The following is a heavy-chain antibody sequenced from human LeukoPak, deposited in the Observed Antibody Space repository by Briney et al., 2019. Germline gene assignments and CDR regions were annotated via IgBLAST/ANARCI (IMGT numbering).Heavy chain of an antibody. CDR1: GGSISSGDYY. CDR3: ARAVGYCSSTSCYPLDYYYYYTDV. V-gene: IGHV4-30-4*08. Sequence: SETLSLTCTVSGGSISSGDYYWSWIRQPPGRGLEWIGYIYYSGSTYYNPSLKSRVTISVDTSKNQFSLKLSSVTAADTAVYYCARAVGYCSSTSCYPLDYYYYYTDVWGKGTTVTVSS. J-gene: IGHJ6*03. D-gene: IGHD2-2*01. CDR2: IYYSGST.